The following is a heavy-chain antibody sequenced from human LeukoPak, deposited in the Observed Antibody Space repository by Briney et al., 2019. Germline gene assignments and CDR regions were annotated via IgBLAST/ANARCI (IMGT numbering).Heavy chain of an antibody. J-gene: IGHJ3*02. CDR3: ARDPTVAKHGDAFDI. V-gene: IGHV4-61*02. Sequence: SQTLSLTCTVSGGSISSGSYYWSWIRQPAGKGLEWIGRINPSGSTNYNPSLKSRVTISVDTSKNQFSLKLSSVTAADTAVYYCARDPTVAKHGDAFDIWGQGTMVTVSS. CDR2: INPSGST. D-gene: IGHD4-11*01. CDR1: GGSISSGSYY.